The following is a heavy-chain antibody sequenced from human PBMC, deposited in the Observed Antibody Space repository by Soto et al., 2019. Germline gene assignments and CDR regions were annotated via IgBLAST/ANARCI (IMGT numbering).Heavy chain of an antibody. CDR3: ARPYYYDSSGYYY. D-gene: IGHD3-22*01. J-gene: IGHJ4*02. CDR1: GGTFSSYA. V-gene: IGHV1-69*13. CDR2: IIPIFDTA. Sequence: ASVRVSFKASGGTFSSYAMGWVRQAPGQGLEWMGGIIPIFDTANYAQKFQGRVTITADESTSTAYMELSSLRSEDTAVYYCARPYYYDSSGYYYCGQGTHVSVSS.